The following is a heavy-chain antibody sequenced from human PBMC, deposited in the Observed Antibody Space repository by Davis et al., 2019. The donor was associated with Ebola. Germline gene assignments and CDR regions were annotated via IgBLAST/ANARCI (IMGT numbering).Heavy chain of an antibody. CDR2: IKQDGSEK. Sequence: GESLKISCAASGFTFSSYWMSWVRQAPGKGLEWVANIKQDGSEKYYVDSVKGRFTISRDNAKNSLYLQMNSLRAEDTAVYYCAKGCSGGSCYPPFHYGMDVWGQGTTVTVSS. CDR3: AKGCSGGSCYPPFHYGMDV. V-gene: IGHV3-7*03. D-gene: IGHD2-15*01. CDR1: GFTFSSYW. J-gene: IGHJ6*02.